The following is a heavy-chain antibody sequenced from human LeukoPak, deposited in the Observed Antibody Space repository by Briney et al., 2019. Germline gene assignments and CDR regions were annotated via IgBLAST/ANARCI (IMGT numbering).Heavy chain of an antibody. V-gene: IGHV1-18*01. CDR3: ARRSAQVAAAGLDNWFDP. D-gene: IGHD6-13*01. J-gene: IGHJ5*02. CDR1: GYTFSSYG. Sequence: ASVKVSCKASGYTFSSYGITWVRQAPGQGLEWMGWISAYSGNTNYAQKLQGRVTMTTDTSTSTAYMELRSLRSDDTAVYYCARRSAQVAAAGLDNWFDPWGQGTLVTVSS. CDR2: ISAYSGNT.